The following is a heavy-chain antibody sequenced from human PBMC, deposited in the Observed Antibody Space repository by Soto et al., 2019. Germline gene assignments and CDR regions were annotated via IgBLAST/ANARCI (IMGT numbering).Heavy chain of an antibody. CDR1: GYTFTSYG. V-gene: IGHV1-18*01. CDR2: ISAYNGNT. J-gene: IGHJ4*02. D-gene: IGHD3-9*01. Sequence: QVQLVQSGAEVKKPGASVKVSCKASGYTFTSYGISWVRQAPGQGLEWMGWISAYNGNTNYAQKRQGRVTVTTNTSTSTAYMELRSLRSDDTAVYYCARQADYDILTGYYNPRFDYWGQGTLVTVSS. CDR3: ARQADYDILTGYYNPRFDY.